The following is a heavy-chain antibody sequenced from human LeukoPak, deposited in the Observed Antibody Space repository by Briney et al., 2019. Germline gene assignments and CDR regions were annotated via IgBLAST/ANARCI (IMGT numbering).Heavy chain of an antibody. CDR2: INPNSGGT. D-gene: IGHD3-3*01. J-gene: IGHJ6*03. CDR3: ARDAVLRFLEPLYYMDV. CDR1: GYTFTGYN. V-gene: IGHV1-2*02. Sequence: GASVKVSCKASGYTFTGYNMHWVRQAPGQGLEWMGWINPNSGGTNYAQKFQGRVTMTRDTSISTTYLELSRLRSDDTAVYYCARDAVLRFLEPLYYMDVWGKGTTVTVSS.